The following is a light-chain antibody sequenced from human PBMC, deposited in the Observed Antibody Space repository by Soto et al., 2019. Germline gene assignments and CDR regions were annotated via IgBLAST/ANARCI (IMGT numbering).Light chain of an antibody. CDR1: QSVNIY. J-gene: IGKJ4*01. CDR2: DAS. CDR3: QQRSNWRVT. V-gene: IGKV3-11*01. Sequence: EIVLTHSPATLSLSPGEIATLSCRASQSVNIYLAWYQQKTGQAPRLLIYDASNRATGIPARFSGSGSGTDFTLTISSLEPEDIAVYYCQQRSNWRVTFGGGTKVDIK.